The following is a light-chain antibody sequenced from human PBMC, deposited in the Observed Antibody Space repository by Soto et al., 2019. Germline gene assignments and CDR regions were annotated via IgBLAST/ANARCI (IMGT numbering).Light chain of an antibody. J-gene: IGLJ1*01. CDR2: RNN. CDR1: SSNIGSNY. Sequence: QAVVTQPPSASGTPGQRVTISCSGSSSNIGSNYVYWYQQLPGTAPKLLIYRNNQRPSGVPDRISASKSGTSASLAISGLQSEDEADYYCAAWDDSLSGGVFGTGTKLTVL. V-gene: IGLV1-47*01. CDR3: AAWDDSLSGGV.